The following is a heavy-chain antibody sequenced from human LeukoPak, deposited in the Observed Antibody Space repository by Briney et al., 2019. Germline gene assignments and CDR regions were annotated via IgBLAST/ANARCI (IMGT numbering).Heavy chain of an antibody. V-gene: IGHV3-30*04. CDR2: ISYDESDK. Sequence: GGSLRLSCAASGFTLNFYAMHGVRQAPGKGLEWVAVISYDESDKYYADSVKGRFTISRDNSKNTLYLQMNSLRVEDTAVYYCARRWYFDLWGRGTLVTVSS. J-gene: IGHJ2*01. CDR3: ARRWYFDL. CDR1: GFTLNFYA.